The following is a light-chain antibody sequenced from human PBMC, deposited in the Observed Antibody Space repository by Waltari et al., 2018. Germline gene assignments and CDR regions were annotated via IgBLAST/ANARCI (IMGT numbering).Light chain of an antibody. CDR2: DAS. Sequence: DIQMTQSPPSVSASVGDRVIITCRASQDISRWLGWYQQKPGKAPKFLIYDASTLQSGVPSRFRGSGSGTDFTLTIRSLQPEDFATYYCQQGDRFPLTFGGGTKVEI. CDR1: QDISRW. J-gene: IGKJ4*01. CDR3: QQGDRFPLT. V-gene: IGKV1-12*01.